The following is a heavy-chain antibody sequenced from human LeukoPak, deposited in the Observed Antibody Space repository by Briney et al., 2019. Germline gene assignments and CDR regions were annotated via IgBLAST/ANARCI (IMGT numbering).Heavy chain of an antibody. CDR1: GFTFSSYW. CDR3: AKAGMATYFEREDY. J-gene: IGHJ4*02. D-gene: IGHD5-24*01. CDR2: ISYDGSNK. V-gene: IGHV3-30*18. Sequence: GGSLRLSCAASGFTFSSYWMSWVRQAPGKGLEWVAVISYDGSNKYYADSVKGRFTISRDNSKNTLYLQMNSLRAEDTAVYYCAKAGMATYFEREDYWGQGTLVTVSS.